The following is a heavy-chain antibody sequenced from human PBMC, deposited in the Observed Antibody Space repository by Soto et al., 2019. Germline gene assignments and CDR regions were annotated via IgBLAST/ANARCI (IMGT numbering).Heavy chain of an antibody. V-gene: IGHV1-2*04. CDR1: GGTFSNYV. J-gene: IGHJ3*02. Sequence: ASVKVSCKASGGTFSNYVVNWVRQAPGQGLEWMGRINPKSGGTSTAQKFQGWVTMTRDTSISTAYMELSRLRSDDTAVYYCARVGYCSSNSCDGDAFDIWGQGTMVTVSS. CDR3: ARVGYCSSNSCDGDAFDI. D-gene: IGHD2-2*01. CDR2: INPKSGGT.